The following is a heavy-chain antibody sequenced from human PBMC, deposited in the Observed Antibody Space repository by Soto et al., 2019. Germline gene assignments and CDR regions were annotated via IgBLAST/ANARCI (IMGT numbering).Heavy chain of an antibody. CDR2: INPSGGST. CDR3: ARVNHYDYSGAFDI. Sequence: QVQLVQSGAEVRKPGASVKVSCKASGYTFTRYYLHWMRLPPGQGPEWMGVINPSGGSTTYAQKCQGRVTMTSDTSTSTVYMELSSLRSDDTAVFYCARVNHYDYSGAFDIWGQGRVVTVSS. V-gene: IGHV1-46*01. D-gene: IGHD2-15*01. J-gene: IGHJ3*02. CDR1: GYTFTRYY.